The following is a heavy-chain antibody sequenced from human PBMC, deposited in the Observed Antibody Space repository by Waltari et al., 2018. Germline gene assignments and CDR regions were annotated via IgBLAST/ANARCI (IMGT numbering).Heavy chain of an antibody. CDR2: INKNGPVT. CDR3: VRDDDGGMGAV. J-gene: IGHJ6*02. V-gene: IGHV3-7*01. D-gene: IGHD3-16*01. CDR1: GFTFSRFW. Sequence: EVQLVESGGGLIQPGGSLRLSCAASGFTFSRFWMSWVRQAPGKGLEWVGNINKNGPVTNYMDYVKGRFTTSRNNARNSLYLQMNSLRVDDTAVYYCVRDDDGGMGAVWGQGTTVIVSS.